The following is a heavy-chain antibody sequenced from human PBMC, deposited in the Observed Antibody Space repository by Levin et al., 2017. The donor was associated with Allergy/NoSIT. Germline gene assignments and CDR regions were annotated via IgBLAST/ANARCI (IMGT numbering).Heavy chain of an antibody. V-gene: IGHV1-2*06. J-gene: IGHJ5*02. Sequence: GGSLRLSCKASGYTFTGYYMHWVRQAPGQGLEWMGRINPNSGGTNYAQKFQGRVTMTRDTSISTAYMELSRLRSDDTAVYYCARNPRRIAAAGENWFDPWGQGTLVTVSS. CDR3: ARNPRRIAAAGENWFDP. CDR2: INPNSGGT. D-gene: IGHD6-13*01. CDR1: GYTFTGYY.